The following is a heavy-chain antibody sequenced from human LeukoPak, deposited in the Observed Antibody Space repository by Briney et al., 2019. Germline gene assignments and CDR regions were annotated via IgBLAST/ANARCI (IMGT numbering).Heavy chain of an antibody. CDR2: IYYSGST. J-gene: IGHJ4*02. CDR3: ARVIAAADHFDY. D-gene: IGHD6-13*01. Sequence: PSETLSLTCTVSGGSISGYYWSWIRQPPGKGLEWIGYIYYSGSTNYNPSLKSRVTISVDTSKNQFSLKLSSVTAADTAVYYCARVIAAADHFDYWGQGTLVTVSS. V-gene: IGHV4-59*01. CDR1: GGSISGYY.